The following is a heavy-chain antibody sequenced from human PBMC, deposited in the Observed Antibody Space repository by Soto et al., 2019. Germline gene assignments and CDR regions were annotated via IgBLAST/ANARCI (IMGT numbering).Heavy chain of an antibody. CDR2: IKRKSDGGTT. J-gene: IGHJ6*02. Sequence: GGSLRLSCAASGFTFSSYSMNWVRQAPGKGLEWVGRIKRKSDGGTTDYAAPVKGRFTISRDYSKNTLYLQMNSLKTEDTALYYFTTDPYPRNGGSGSYGMDVWGQGTTVTVSS. D-gene: IGHD3-3*01. CDR1: GFTFSSYS. V-gene: IGHV3-15*07. CDR3: TTDPYPRNGGSGSYGMDV.